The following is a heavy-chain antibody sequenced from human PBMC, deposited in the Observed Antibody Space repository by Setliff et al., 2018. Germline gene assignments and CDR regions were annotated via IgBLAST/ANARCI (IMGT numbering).Heavy chain of an antibody. CDR3: ARSSISCYYACNYNYMDV. D-gene: IGHD2-2*01. CDR1: GYTITNFA. Sequence: ASVKVSCKASGYTITNFALNWVRQAPGQGPEWMGWINTNSGNPTYAQGFTGRFVFSLDTSVSTAYLQISSLKAEDTAIYYSARSSISCYYACNYNYMDVWGKGTTVTVS. J-gene: IGHJ6*03. CDR2: INTNSGNP. V-gene: IGHV7-4-1*02.